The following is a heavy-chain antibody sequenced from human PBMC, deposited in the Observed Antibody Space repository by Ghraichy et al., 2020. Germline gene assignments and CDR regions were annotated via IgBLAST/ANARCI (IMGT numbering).Heavy chain of an antibody. D-gene: IGHD6-6*01. CDR1: GFTFSSYG. Sequence: GGSLRLSCAASGFTFSSYGMHWVRQAPGKGLEWVAFIRYDGSNKYYADSVKGRFTISRDNSKNTLYLQMNSLRAEDTAVYYCAKALFEYSSSSGLDYWGQGTLVTVSS. J-gene: IGHJ4*02. V-gene: IGHV3-30*02. CDR3: AKALFEYSSSSGLDY. CDR2: IRYDGSNK.